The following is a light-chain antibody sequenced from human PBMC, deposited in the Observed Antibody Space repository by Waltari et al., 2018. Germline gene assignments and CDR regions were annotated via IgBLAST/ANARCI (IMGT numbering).Light chain of an antibody. V-gene: IGLV4-60*03. CDR2: LEGSGSY. CDR1: SGHSSYI. CDR3: ETWDSRTLGV. J-gene: IGLJ3*02. Sequence: QPVLTQSSSASASLGSSVKLTCTLSSGHSSYIIAWHQQQPGKAPRYLMKLEGSGSYNKGSGVPARCSGSSSGADRYLTISNLQSEDEADYYCETWDSRTLGVFGGGTKLTVL.